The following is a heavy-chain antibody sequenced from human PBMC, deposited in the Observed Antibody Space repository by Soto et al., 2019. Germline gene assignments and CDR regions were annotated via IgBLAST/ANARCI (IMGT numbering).Heavy chain of an antibody. Sequence: GESLKISGTGSGYSVTSYWIGWVRQMPGKGLEWMGIIYPGDSDTRYSPSFQGQVTISADKSISTAYLQWSSLKASDTAMYYCARRATYYYDSSGYLIDYWGHGTLVTVSS. CDR2: IYPGDSDT. D-gene: IGHD3-22*01. J-gene: IGHJ4*01. CDR1: GYSVTSYW. V-gene: IGHV5-51*01. CDR3: ARRATYYYDSSGYLIDY.